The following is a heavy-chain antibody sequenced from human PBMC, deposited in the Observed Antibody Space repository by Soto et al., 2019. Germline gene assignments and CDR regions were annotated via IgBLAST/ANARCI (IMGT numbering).Heavy chain of an antibody. V-gene: IGHV4-30-2*01. Sequence: LSLTCTVSGASITYGGYSWSWIRQTPGKGLEWIGYINHLETTFYNPSFESRLSLSIDRAKNQFSLNLNSMSAADRAVYFCARGGGSDSFDYWGQGILVTVSS. D-gene: IGHD1-26*01. CDR3: ARGGGSDSFDY. CDR2: INHLETT. J-gene: IGHJ4*02. CDR1: GASITYGGYS.